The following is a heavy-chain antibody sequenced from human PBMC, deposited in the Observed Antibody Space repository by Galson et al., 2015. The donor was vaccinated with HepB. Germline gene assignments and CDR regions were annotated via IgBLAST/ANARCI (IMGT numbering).Heavy chain of an antibody. J-gene: IGHJ4*02. V-gene: IGHV4-34*01. D-gene: IGHD3-3*01. Sequence: LSLTCAVYGGSFSGYYWSWIRQPPGKGLEWIGEINHSGSTNYNPSLKSRVTISVDTSKNQFSLKLSSVTAADTAVYYCASLRVLRFLEWFRPFDYWGQGTLVTVSS. CDR3: ASLRVLRFLEWFRPFDY. CDR2: INHSGST. CDR1: GGSFSGYY.